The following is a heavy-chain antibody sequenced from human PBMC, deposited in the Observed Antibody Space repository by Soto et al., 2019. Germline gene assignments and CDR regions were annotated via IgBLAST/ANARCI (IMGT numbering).Heavy chain of an antibody. V-gene: IGHV4-59*01. J-gene: IGHJ6*02. CDR3: ATDSSGYYYQNNYYYGMDV. D-gene: IGHD3-22*01. CDR2: IYYSGST. Sequence: PSETLSLTCTVSGGSISSYYWSWIRQPPGKGLEWIGYIYYSGSTNYNPSLKSRVTISVDTSKNQFSLKLSSVAAADTAVYYCATDSSGYYYQNNYYYGMDVWGQGTTVTVSS. CDR1: GGSISSYY.